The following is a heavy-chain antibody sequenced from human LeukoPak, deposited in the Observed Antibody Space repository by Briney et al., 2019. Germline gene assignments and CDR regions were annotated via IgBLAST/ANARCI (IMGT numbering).Heavy chain of an antibody. CDR2: INWNGGST. Sequence: PGGSLRLSCAASGFTFDDYGMSWVRQAPGKGLEWVSGINWNGGSTGYADSVKGRFTISRDNAKNSLYLQVNSLRAEDTALYYCARARSPANAFDIWGQGTMVTVSS. CDR1: GFTFDDYG. V-gene: IGHV3-20*04. CDR3: ARARSPANAFDI. D-gene: IGHD2-2*01. J-gene: IGHJ3*02.